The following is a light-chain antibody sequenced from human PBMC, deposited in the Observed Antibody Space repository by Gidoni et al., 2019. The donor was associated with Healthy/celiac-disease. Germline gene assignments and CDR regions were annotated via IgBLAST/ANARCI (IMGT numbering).Light chain of an antibody. V-gene: IGLV3-21*02. CDR1: NIGSKS. CDR3: QVWDSSSDHVV. Sequence: SSVLTPPPSPSVAPRPTARITCGGNNIGSKSVHWSQQKPGQAPVLVVYDDSDRPSGIPERFSGSNSGNTATLTISRVEAGDEADYYCQVWDSSSDHVVFGGGTKLTVL. CDR2: DDS. J-gene: IGLJ2*01.